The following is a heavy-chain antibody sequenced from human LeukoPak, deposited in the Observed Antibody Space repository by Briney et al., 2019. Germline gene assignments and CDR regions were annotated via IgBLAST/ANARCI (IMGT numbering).Heavy chain of an antibody. D-gene: IGHD3-16*01. CDR2: TYYSGST. J-gene: IGHJ6*02. CDR1: GGSISSGEYY. V-gene: IGHV4-31*03. Sequence: SQTLSLTCTVSGGSISSGEYYWIWIRQHPGKGLEWIGYTYYSGSTYYNPSLKSRVTISVDTSKNQLSLNLSSVTAADTAVYYCARDLSDDGSPYTHYGMAVWGQGTTVTVSS. CDR3: ARDLSDDGSPYTHYGMAV.